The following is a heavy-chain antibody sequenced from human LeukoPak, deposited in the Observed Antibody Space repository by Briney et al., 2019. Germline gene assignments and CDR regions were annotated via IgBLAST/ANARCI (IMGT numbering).Heavy chain of an antibody. CDR2: ISSSSSYI. V-gene: IGHV3-21*01. CDR3: ARDLSVVVPAAILNY. J-gene: IGHJ4*02. Sequence: GGSLRLSCAASGFTFSSYSMNWVRQAPGKGLEWVSSISSSSSYIYYADSVKGRFTISRDNAKNSLCLQMNSLRAEDTAVYYCARDLSVVVPAAILNYWGQGTLVTVSS. D-gene: IGHD2-2*02. CDR1: GFTFSSYS.